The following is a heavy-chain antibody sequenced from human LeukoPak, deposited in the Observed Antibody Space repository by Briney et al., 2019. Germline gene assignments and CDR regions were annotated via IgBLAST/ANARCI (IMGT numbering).Heavy chain of an antibody. V-gene: IGHV4-39*07. Sequence: PSETLSLTCTVSGGSVSGSSYYWGWIRQPPGKGLEWIGSIYYSGSTYYNPSLKSRVTISVNTSKNQFSLKLSSVTAADTAVYYCARARSDYYDSSGYSYYFDYWGQGTLVTVSS. CDR3: ARARSDYYDSSGYSYYFDY. CDR2: IYYSGST. CDR1: GGSVSGSSYY. D-gene: IGHD3-22*01. J-gene: IGHJ4*02.